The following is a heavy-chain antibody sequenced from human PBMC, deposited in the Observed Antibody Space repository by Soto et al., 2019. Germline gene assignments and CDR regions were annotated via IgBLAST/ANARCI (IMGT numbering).Heavy chain of an antibody. V-gene: IGHV3-7*01. CDR3: VKEIAAAQ. Sequence: EVQLVESGGALVQPGGSLRLTCATSGFTFSNYWMTWVGQAPGKGLEWVANINKDGSQTSFVDSVKGRFTIFRDNAKSSLYLQMNSLRGEDTAKYYCVKEIAAAQWGQGTLVTVSS. D-gene: IGHD6-25*01. CDR1: GFTFSNYW. CDR2: INKDGSQT. J-gene: IGHJ4*02.